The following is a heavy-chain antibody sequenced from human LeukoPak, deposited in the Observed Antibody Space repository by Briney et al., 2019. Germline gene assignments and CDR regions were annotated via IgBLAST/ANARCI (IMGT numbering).Heavy chain of an antibody. Sequence: GGSLGLSCAASGFNFSNAWMSWVRQAPGKGLEWVGRIKSKTDGGTTDYAAPVKGRFTISRDDSKNTLYLQMNSLKTEDTAVYYCTTDRYYDSSGYYYYFDYWGQGTLVTVSS. J-gene: IGHJ4*02. V-gene: IGHV3-15*01. CDR2: IKSKTDGGTT. CDR1: GFNFSNAW. CDR3: TTDRYYDSSGYYYYFDY. D-gene: IGHD3-22*01.